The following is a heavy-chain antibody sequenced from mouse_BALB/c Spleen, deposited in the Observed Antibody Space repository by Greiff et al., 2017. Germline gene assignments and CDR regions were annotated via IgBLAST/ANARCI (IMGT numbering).Heavy chain of an antibody. CDR2: IYPGSGST. D-gene: IGHD1-3*01. CDR1: GYTFTSYW. CDR3: TRGWCLYGSSDFYCLGY. Sequence: LQQPGSELVRPGASVKLSCKASGYTFTSYWMHWVKQRHGQGLEWIGNIYPGSGSTNYDENFKSKVTLTVDTSSSTAYMHLSSLTSEDSAVYYSTRGWCLYGSSDFYCLGYWGQGTAVTVSS. V-gene: IGHV1S22*01. J-gene: IGHJ4*01.